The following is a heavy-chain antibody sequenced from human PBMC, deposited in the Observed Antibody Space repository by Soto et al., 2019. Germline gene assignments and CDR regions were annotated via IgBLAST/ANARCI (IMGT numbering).Heavy chain of an antibody. CDR2: INPSGDST. V-gene: IGHV1-46*01. J-gene: IGHJ4*02. CDR1: GYTFTSYY. Sequence: ASVKVSCKASGYTFTSYYMHWVRQAPGQGLEWLGIINPSGDSTSYAQKFQGRLTMTRDTSTSTVYMELSSLRSEDTAVYYCARVLTLPPLFDYWGQGTLVTVSS. CDR3: ARVLTLPPLFDY. D-gene: IGHD1-26*01.